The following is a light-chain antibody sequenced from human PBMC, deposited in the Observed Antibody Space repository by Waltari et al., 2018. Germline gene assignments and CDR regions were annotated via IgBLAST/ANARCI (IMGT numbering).Light chain of an antibody. J-gene: IGKJ1*01. V-gene: IGKV3-20*01. CDR2: GAS. Sequence: EIVLTQSPGTLFLSPGAGATLSCRASQSVSRTVAWYQQKPGQAPRLLIYGASSRATGIPDRFSGSGSGTDFSLTISRLEPDDSAVYFCQHYVSLPATFGQGTKVEIK. CDR1: QSVSRT. CDR3: QHYVSLPAT.